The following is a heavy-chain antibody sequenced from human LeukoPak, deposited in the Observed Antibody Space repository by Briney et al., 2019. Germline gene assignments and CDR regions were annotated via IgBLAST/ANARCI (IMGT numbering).Heavy chain of an antibody. D-gene: IGHD2-15*01. Sequence: ASETLSLTCTAPGGSISGYYWSWIRQPPGKGLGWIGYSWGTNYNPSLKSRLTISVDTSKNQFSLQLRSVTEADTAVYYCARDPIVWGQGTLVTVSS. J-gene: IGHJ4*02. V-gene: IGHV4-59*01. CDR1: GGSISGYY. CDR3: ARDPIV. CDR2: SWGT.